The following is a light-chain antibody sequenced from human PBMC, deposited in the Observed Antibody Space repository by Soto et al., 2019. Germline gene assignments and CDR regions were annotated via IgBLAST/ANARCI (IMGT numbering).Light chain of an antibody. CDR1: QSVSSSY. J-gene: IGKJ3*01. V-gene: IGKV3-20*01. Sequence: EIVLTQSPGTLSLSPGERATLSCRASQSVSSSYLAWYQQKPGQAPRLLIYGASSRATGIPDRFSGSGSGTDFTLTISSLQPDDFATYYCQQYNSYSFTFGPGTKVDIK. CDR2: GAS. CDR3: QQYNSYSFT.